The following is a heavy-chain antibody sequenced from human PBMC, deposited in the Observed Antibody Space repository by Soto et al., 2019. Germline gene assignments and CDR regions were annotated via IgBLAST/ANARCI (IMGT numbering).Heavy chain of an antibody. CDR1: GYTFTDYY. V-gene: IGHV1-2*02. D-gene: IGHD1-26*01. CDR3: ASDVVGSDYFDS. J-gene: IGHJ4*02. CDR2: SNPKTCGT. Sequence: QVQLVQSGAEVRKPGASVKVSCKASGYTFTDYYIHWVRQASGQGLEWMGWSNPKTCGTNYVQKFQRQVTMTRDTSITTAYMELSMMRSDDTAVYYCASDVVGSDYFDSWGQGTLVTVSS.